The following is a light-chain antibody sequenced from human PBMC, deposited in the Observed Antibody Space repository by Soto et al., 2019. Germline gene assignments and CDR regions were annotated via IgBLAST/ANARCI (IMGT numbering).Light chain of an antibody. J-gene: IGKJ1*01. V-gene: IGKV1-5*03. CDR1: QSISNW. Sequence: DIQMTQSPSTLSASVGDRVTITCRASQSISNWLAWYQQRPGKAPKLLIYKASSLEGGVPSRFSGSGSGTEFTLTISSLQPDDFATHYCQQYDTYSRTFGQGTKVEIK. CDR3: QQYDTYSRT. CDR2: KAS.